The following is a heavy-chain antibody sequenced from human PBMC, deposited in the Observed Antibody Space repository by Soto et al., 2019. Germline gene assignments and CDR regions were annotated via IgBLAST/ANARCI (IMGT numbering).Heavy chain of an antibody. CDR2: ISYDGSNK. V-gene: IGHV3-30*18. CDR3: AKVRGCTNGVCYYFDY. Sequence: QVQLVESGGGVVQPGRSLRLSCAASGFTFSSYGMHWVRQAPGKGLEWVAVISYDGSNKYYADSVKGRFTISRDNSKNTLYLQMNSLRAEDTAVYYCAKVRGCTNGVCYYFDYWGQGTLVTVSS. J-gene: IGHJ4*02. D-gene: IGHD2-8*01. CDR1: GFTFSSYG.